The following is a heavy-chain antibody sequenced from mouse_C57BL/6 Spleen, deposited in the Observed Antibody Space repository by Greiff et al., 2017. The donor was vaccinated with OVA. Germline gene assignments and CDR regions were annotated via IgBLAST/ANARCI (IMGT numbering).Heavy chain of an antibody. J-gene: IGHJ2*01. CDR1: GFSLTSYG. Sequence: QVHVKQSGPGLVQPSQSLSITCTVSGFSLTSYGVHWVRQSPGKGLEWLGVIWRGGSTDYNAAFMSRLSITKDNSKSQVFFKMNSLQADDTAIYYCAKNMALGVTTGGDYFDYWGQGTTLTVSS. CDR3: AKNMALGVTTGGDYFDY. CDR2: IWRGGST. V-gene: IGHV2-5*01. D-gene: IGHD2-2*01.